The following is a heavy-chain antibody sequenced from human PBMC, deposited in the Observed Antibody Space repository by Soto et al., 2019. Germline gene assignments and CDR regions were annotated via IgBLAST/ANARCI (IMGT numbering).Heavy chain of an antibody. J-gene: IGHJ4*02. CDR2: IYYSGST. Sequence: SETLSLTCSVSGGTIRSDYWGWIRQPPGKRLEWIGSIYYSGSTNYNPSLKSRVTISVDTSKNQFSLRLSSVTAADTAVYYCVRGFYDSGGYSSPFDYWGQGILVTVSS. D-gene: IGHD3-22*01. V-gene: IGHV4-59*01. CDR3: VRGFYDSGGYSSPFDY. CDR1: GGTIRSDY.